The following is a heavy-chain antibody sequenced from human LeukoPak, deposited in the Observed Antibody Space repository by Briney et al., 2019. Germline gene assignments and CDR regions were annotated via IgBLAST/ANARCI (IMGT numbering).Heavy chain of an antibody. J-gene: IGHJ3*02. CDR1: GFIFSSYS. V-gene: IGHV3-48*01. Sequence: GGSLRLSCAASGFIFSSYSMNWVRQAPGKGLGWVSYISSSSSTIYYADSVKGRFTISRDNTKNSLYLQMNSLRAEDTAVYYCASNRVVIQVDAFDIWGQGTLVTVSS. D-gene: IGHD2-21*01. CDR2: ISSSSSTI. CDR3: ASNRVVIQVDAFDI.